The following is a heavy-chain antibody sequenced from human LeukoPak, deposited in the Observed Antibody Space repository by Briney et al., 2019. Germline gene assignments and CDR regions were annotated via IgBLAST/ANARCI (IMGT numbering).Heavy chain of an antibody. CDR2: IYYSGST. CDR1: GGSISSYY. D-gene: IGHD3-3*01. V-gene: IGHV4-59*12. J-gene: IGHJ5*02. Sequence: SGTLSLTCTVSGGSISSYYWSWIRQPPGKGLGWIGYIYYSGSTNYNPSLKSRVTISVDTSKNQFSLKVTSVTAADTAMYYCARSFWSGGNWFDPWGQGTLVTVSS. CDR3: ARSFWSGGNWFDP.